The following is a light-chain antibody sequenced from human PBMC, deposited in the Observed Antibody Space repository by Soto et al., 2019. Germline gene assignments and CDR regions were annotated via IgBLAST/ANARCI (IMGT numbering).Light chain of an antibody. CDR3: QQYDNAPQT. Sequence: ESVLTQSPVTLSFSPWERATLSCSAIQSVSSSYLAWYQQKPGQAPRLLIYGASSRPTGIPDRFSGSGSGTDFTLTISRLEPEDFAVYYCQQYDNAPQTFGQGTKVDIK. V-gene: IGKV3-20*01. CDR2: GAS. CDR1: QSVSSSY. J-gene: IGKJ1*01.